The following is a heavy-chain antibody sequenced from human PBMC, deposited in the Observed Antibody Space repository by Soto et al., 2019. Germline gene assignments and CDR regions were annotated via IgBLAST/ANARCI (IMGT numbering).Heavy chain of an antibody. CDR1: GGSISSGGYS. CDR2: IYHSGST. J-gene: IGHJ5*02. Sequence: QLQLHEAGSGLVKPSQTLSLTCAVSGGSISSGGYSWSWIRQPPGKGLEWIGYIYHSGSTYYNPSLKSRVTISVDRSKNQFSLKLSSVTAADTAVYYCARGPNWFDPWGQGTLVTVSS. V-gene: IGHV4-30-2*01. CDR3: ARGPNWFDP.